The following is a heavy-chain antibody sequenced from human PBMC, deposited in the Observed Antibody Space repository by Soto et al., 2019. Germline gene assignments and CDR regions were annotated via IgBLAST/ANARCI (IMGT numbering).Heavy chain of an antibody. CDR3: ARDYGDYGYYFDY. J-gene: IGHJ4*02. V-gene: IGHV3-30-3*01. D-gene: IGHD4-17*01. CDR1: GFTFSSYA. CDR2: ISYDGSNK. Sequence: PGGSLRLSCAASGFTFSSYAMHWVCKDQGKGLEWVAVISYDGSNKYYADSVKGRFTISRDNSKNTLYLQMNSLRAEDTAVYYCARDYGDYGYYFDYWGQGTLVTVSS.